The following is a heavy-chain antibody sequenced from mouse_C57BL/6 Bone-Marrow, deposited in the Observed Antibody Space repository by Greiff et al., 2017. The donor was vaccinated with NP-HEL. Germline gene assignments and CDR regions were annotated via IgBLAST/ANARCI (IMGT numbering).Heavy chain of an antibody. D-gene: IGHD2-1*01. CDR3: TYGNYYYAMDY. CDR2: FSPGNSDT. J-gene: IGHJ4*01. CDR1: GYTFTSYW. Sequence: EVKLQESGTVLARPGASVKMSCKTSGYTFTSYWMHLVKQRPGQVLVCLVAFSPGNSDTSYNPKFQGKAKLTAVTSASTAYMELSSLKNEDAAVYYCTYGNYYYAMDYWGQGTSVTVSS. V-gene: IGHV1-5*01.